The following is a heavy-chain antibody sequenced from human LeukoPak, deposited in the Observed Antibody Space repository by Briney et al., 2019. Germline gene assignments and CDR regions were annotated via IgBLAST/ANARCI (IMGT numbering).Heavy chain of an antibody. CDR2: INSDGSSS. V-gene: IGHV3-74*01. D-gene: IGHD1-26*01. J-gene: IGHJ4*02. Sequence: GGSLRLSCAASGFTFSSYWMHWVRQAPGKGLVWVSRINSDGSSSSYADSVKGRFTISRDNAKNTLYLQMNSLRAEDTAVYYCARDLLGNSGSYLRHPNGPPFDYWGQGTLVTVSS. CDR3: ARDLLGNSGSYLRHPNGPPFDY. CDR1: GFTFSSYW.